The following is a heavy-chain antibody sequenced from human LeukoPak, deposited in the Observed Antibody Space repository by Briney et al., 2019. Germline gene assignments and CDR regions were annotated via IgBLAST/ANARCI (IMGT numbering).Heavy chain of an antibody. J-gene: IGHJ4*02. Sequence: SETLSLTCTVSGVSISIYYWSWIRQPPGKGLEWIGYIYNSGSTSYNPSLKSRATISADTSKNQFSLKLSSVTAADTAVYYCVRDRELNYWSQGTLVTVSS. V-gene: IGHV4-59*01. D-gene: IGHD1-7*01. CDR1: GVSISIYY. CDR2: IYNSGST. CDR3: VRDRELNY.